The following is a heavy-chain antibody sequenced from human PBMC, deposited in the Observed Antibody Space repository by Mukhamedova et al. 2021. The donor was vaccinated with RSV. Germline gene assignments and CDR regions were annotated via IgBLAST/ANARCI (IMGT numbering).Heavy chain of an antibody. Sequence: EWIGSIYYSGSTYYNPSLKSRVTIFVDTPKSQVSLKLTSVTAADTAVYYCARLWAGLRPPDCWGLGTLVTVSS. D-gene: IGHD6-19*01. V-gene: IGHV4-39*01. J-gene: IGHJ4*02. CDR3: ARLWAGLRPPDC. CDR2: IYYSGST.